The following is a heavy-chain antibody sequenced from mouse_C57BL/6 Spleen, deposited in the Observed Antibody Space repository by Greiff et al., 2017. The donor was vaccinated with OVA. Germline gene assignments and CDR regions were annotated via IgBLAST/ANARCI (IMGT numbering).Heavy chain of an antibody. J-gene: IGHJ1*03. CDR2: ISSGSSTI. D-gene: IGHD1-1*01. CDR3: ARVYGSRSWYFDV. Sequence: EVMLVESGGGLVKPGGSLKLSCAASGFTFSDYGMHWVRQAPEKGLEWVAYISSGSSTIYYADTVKGRFTISRDNAKNTLFLQMTSLRSEDTAMYYCARVYGSRSWYFDVWGTGTTVTVSS. CDR1: GFTFSDYG. V-gene: IGHV5-17*01.